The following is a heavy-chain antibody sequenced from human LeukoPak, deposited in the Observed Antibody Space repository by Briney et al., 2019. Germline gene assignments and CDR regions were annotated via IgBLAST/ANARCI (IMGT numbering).Heavy chain of an antibody. CDR3: AREGYSSSWYYFDY. Sequence: SVKVSCKASGGTFSRYVIRWVRQAPGQGREWMGGIIPGVGTANYAQKFQGTVTITADVSATAVYMVLNSLRSQDTAVYCCAREGYSSSWYYFDYWGQGTLVTVSS. V-gene: IGHV1-69*01. D-gene: IGHD6-13*01. J-gene: IGHJ4*02. CDR1: GGTFSRYV. CDR2: IIPGVGTA.